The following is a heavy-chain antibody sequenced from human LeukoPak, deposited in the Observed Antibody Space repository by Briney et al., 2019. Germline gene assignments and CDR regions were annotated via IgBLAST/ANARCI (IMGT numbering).Heavy chain of an antibody. V-gene: IGHV4-34*01. CDR1: GGSFSADY. CDR2: INHSGST. J-gene: IGHJ4*02. D-gene: IGHD5-18*01. CDR3: ARDRRGYSSPDFDS. Sequence: KPSETLSLTCAVYGGSFSADYWSWIRQPPGKGLEWIGEINHSGSTNYNPSLKSRVTMSVDTSKNQFSLKLSSVTAADTAVYYCARDRRGYSSPDFDSWGQGTLVTDPS.